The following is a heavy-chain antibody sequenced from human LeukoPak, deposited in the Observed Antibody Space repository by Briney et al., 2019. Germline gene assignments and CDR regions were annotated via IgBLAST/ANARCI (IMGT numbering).Heavy chain of an antibody. Sequence: SETLSLTCTVSGYSISSGYYWGWIRQPPGKVLEWIGSSYHSGSTYYNPSLKSRVSISVDTSKNQFSLKLSSVTAADTGVYYCARLKLVTGNSARRDVWGKGSTVTVSS. J-gene: IGHJ6*04. CDR1: GYSISSGYY. D-gene: IGHD2-21*02. CDR3: ARLKLVTGNSARRDV. CDR2: SYHSGST. V-gene: IGHV4-38-2*02.